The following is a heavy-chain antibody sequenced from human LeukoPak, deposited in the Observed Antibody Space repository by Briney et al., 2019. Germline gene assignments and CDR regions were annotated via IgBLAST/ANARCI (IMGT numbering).Heavy chain of an antibody. CDR1: GFTFSSYA. CDR3: AKDGWGYYYDSSGPYYFDY. Sequence: PGGSLRLSCAASGFTFSSYAMSWVRQAPGKGLEWVSAISGTGGSTYYADSVKGRFTISRDNSKNTLYLQMNSLRAEDTAVYYCAKDGWGYYYDSSGPYYFDYWGQGTLVTVSS. CDR2: ISGTGGST. V-gene: IGHV3-23*01. J-gene: IGHJ4*02. D-gene: IGHD3-22*01.